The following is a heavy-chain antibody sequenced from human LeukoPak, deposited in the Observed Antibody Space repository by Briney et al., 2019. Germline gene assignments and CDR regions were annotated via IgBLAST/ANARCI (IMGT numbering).Heavy chain of an antibody. V-gene: IGHV3-7*03. Sequence: GGSLRLSCAASGFTFSSYWMTWVHQAPGKGLEWVANENQDGSEIYYVDSVKGRFIMSRDNTKNSFYLQMSSLRVEDTAVYYCARGRDVDSWGQGTLVTVSS. CDR2: ENQDGSEI. CDR1: GFTFSSYW. CDR3: ARGRDVDS. J-gene: IGHJ5*01.